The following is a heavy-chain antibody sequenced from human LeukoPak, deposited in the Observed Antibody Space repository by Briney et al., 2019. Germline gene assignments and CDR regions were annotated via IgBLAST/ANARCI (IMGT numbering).Heavy chain of an antibody. CDR2: IYTSGST. D-gene: IGHD1-26*01. J-gene: IGHJ4*02. V-gene: IGHV4-4*07. CDR1: GGSISSYY. CDR3: ACGESYVRLFDY. Sequence: SETLSLTCTVSGGSISSYYWSWIRQPAGKGLEWIGRIYTSGSTNYNPSLKSRVTMSVDTSKNQFSLKLSSVTPADTAVYYCACGESYVRLFDYWGQGTLVTVSS.